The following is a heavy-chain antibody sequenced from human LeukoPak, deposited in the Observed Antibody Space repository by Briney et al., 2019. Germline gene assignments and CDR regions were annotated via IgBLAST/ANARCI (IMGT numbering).Heavy chain of an antibody. V-gene: IGHV4-59*01. Sequence: SETLSLTCTVSGGSISSYYWSWIRQPPGKGLEWIGYIYYSGSTNYNPSLKSRVTISVDTSKNQFSLKLSSVTAADTAVYYCARDRLGTVRDAFDIWGQGTMVTVSS. CDR1: GGSISSYY. D-gene: IGHD4-11*01. J-gene: IGHJ3*02. CDR2: IYYSGST. CDR3: ARDRLGTVRDAFDI.